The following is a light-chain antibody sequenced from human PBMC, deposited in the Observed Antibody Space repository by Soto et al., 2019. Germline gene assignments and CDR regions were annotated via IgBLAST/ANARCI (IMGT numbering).Light chain of an antibody. CDR1: QSVSNN. J-gene: IGKJ1*01. CDR3: QQYNNWPPT. CDR2: DAS. V-gene: IGKV3-15*01. Sequence: EIVLTQSPGTLSLSPGERATLSCRASQSVSNNYLAWYQQKPGQAPRLLIYDASNRATGIPARFSGSGSGTEFTLTISSLQSEDFAVYYCQQYNNWPPTFGQGTKVDIK.